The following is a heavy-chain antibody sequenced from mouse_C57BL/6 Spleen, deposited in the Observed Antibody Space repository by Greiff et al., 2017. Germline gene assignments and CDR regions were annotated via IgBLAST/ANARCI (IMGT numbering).Heavy chain of an antibody. V-gene: IGHV1-15*01. J-gene: IGHJ3*01. CDR2: IDPETGGT. D-gene: IGHD1-1*02. CDR3: TRGGYSVRKWFAY. CDR1: GYTFTDYE. Sequence: QVQLQQSGAELVRPGASVTLSCKASGYTFTDYEMHWVKQTPVHGLEWIGAIDPETGGTAYNQKFKGKAILTADTSSSTAYMELRSLTSEDSAVYYCTRGGYSVRKWFAYWGQGTLVTVSA.